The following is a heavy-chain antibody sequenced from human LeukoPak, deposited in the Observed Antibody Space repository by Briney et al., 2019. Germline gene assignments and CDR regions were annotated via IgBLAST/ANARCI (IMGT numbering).Heavy chain of an antibody. CDR2: INPSGGST. CDR1: GYTFTSYY. V-gene: IGHV1-46*01. CDR3: ARGKGYCSSTSCHAYNWFDP. Sequence: GASVKVSCKASGYTFTSYYMHWVRQAPGQGLEWMGIINPSGGSTSYAQKFQGRVTMTRDTSISTAYMELSSLRSEDTAVYYCARGKGYCSSTSCHAYNWFDPWGQGTLVTVSS. D-gene: IGHD2-2*01. J-gene: IGHJ5*02.